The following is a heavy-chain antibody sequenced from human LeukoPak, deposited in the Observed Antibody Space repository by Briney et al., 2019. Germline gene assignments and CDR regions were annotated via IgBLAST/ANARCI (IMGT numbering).Heavy chain of an antibody. J-gene: IGHJ6*03. CDR3: ARVGYCSGGSCYLRIYYYYYMDV. V-gene: IGHV1-18*01. CDR1: GYTFTSYG. D-gene: IGHD2-15*01. Sequence: ASVKVSCKASGYTFTSYGISWVRQAPGQGLEWMGWISAYNGNTNYAQKLQGRVTMTTDTSTSTAYMELRSLRSDDTAVYYCARVGYCSGGSCYLRIYYYYYMDVWGKGTTVTISS. CDR2: ISAYNGNT.